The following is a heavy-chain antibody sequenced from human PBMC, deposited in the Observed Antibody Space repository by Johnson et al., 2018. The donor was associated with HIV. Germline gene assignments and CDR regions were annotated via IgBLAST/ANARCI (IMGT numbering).Heavy chain of an antibody. D-gene: IGHD3-16*01. Sequence: VQLVESGGGLVQPGRSLRLSCAASGFTFDDYAMHWVRQAPGKGLEWVSGLSWNSGSIGYADSVKGRFTISRDNAKNSLYLQMNSLRAEDTALYYCARKGGEGQAFNIWGQGTMVTVSS. CDR1: GFTFDDYA. CDR3: ARKGGEGQAFNI. V-gene: IGHV3-9*01. CDR2: LSWNSGSI. J-gene: IGHJ3*02.